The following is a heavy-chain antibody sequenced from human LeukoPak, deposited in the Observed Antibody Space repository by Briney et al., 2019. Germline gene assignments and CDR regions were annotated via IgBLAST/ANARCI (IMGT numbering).Heavy chain of an antibody. J-gene: IGHJ6*03. CDR2: IYYSGST. CDR3: ARGPAKWGYYYYYYYMDV. V-gene: IGHV4-59*01. D-gene: IGHD3-16*01. Sequence: SETLSLTCTVSGGSISSYYWSWIRQPPGKGLEWIGYIYYSGSTNYNPSLKSRVTISVDTSNNQFSLKLSSVTAADTAVYYCARGPAKWGYYYYYYYMDVWGKGTTVTVSS. CDR1: GGSISSYY.